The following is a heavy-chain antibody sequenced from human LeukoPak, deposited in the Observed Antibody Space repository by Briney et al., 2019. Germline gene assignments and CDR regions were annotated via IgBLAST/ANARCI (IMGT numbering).Heavy chain of an antibody. V-gene: IGHV1-69*13. CDR3: ARGNDYGDYSHAFDI. CDR1: GYTFTSYY. CDR2: IIPIFGTA. D-gene: IGHD4-17*01. Sequence: SVKVSCKTSGYTFTSYYIHWVRQAPGQGLEWMGGIIPIFGTANYAQKFQGRVTITADESTSTACMELSSLRSEDTAVYYCARGNDYGDYSHAFDIWGQGTMVTVSS. J-gene: IGHJ3*02.